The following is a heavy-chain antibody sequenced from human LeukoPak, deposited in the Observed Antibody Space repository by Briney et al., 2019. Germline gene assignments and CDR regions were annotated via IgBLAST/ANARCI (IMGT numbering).Heavy chain of an antibody. D-gene: IGHD3-3*01. V-gene: IGHV3-23*01. J-gene: IGHJ6*03. CDR2: ISDSDGST. CDR1: RFTFTIHA. CDR3: AKAGTDFWSGRGYYYYYYYMDV. Sequence: PGGSLRLSCAASRFTFTIHAMSWVRQAPGKGLEWVSGISDSDGSTYYADSVKGRFTISRDNSKNSLYLQMNSLRTEDTALYYCAKAGTDFWSGRGYYYYYYYMDVWGKGTTVTVSS.